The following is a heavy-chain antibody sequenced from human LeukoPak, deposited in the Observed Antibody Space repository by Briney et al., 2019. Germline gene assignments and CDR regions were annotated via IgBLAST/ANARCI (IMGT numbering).Heavy chain of an antibody. CDR1: GGSFSGYY. V-gene: IGHV4-34*01. Sequence: SETLSLTCAVYGGSFSGYYWSWIRHPPGKGLEWIGEINHSGSTNYNPSLKSRVTISVDTSKNQFSLKLSSVTAADTAVYYCARALGYCSGTSCPYYYYYYMDVWGKGTTVTVSS. CDR3: ARALGYCSGTSCPYYYYYYMDV. J-gene: IGHJ6*03. CDR2: INHSGST. D-gene: IGHD2-2*01.